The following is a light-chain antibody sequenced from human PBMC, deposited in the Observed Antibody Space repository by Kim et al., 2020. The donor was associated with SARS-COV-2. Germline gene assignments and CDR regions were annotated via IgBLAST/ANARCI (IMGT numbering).Light chain of an antibody. CDR3: AAWDDSRTVL. J-gene: IGLJ2*01. V-gene: IGLV1-44*01. CDR2: SNN. CDR1: ISNIGTNT. Sequence: QSVLTQPPSASGTPGQRVTISCSGSISNIGTNTVNWYQQLPGTAPKLLIYSNNQRPSGVPDRFSGSKSGTSASLAINGLQSDDEADYYCAAWDDSRTVLFGGGTQLTVL.